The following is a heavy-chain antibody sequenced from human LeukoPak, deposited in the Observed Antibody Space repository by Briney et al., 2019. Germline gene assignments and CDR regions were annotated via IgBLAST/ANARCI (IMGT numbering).Heavy chain of an antibody. CDR1: GFTFSSYD. Sequence: GGSLRLSCAASGFTFSSYDMHWVRQAPGKGLEWVAFIRYDGSNKYYADSVKGRFTISRDNSKNTLYLQMNSLRAEDTAVYYCAKDRPPNYYDSSGYYRTLLGYFDYWGQGTLVTVSS. CDR2: IRYDGSNK. D-gene: IGHD3-22*01. CDR3: AKDRPPNYYDSSGYYRTLLGYFDY. V-gene: IGHV3-30*02. J-gene: IGHJ4*02.